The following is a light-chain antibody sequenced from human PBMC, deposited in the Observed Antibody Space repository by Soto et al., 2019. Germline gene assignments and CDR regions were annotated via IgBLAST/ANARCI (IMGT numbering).Light chain of an antibody. J-gene: IGKJ4*01. CDR3: QQYNNWPLT. CDR2: GAS. V-gene: IGKV3-15*01. CDR1: QSVSSD. Sequence: EIVMTQSPATLSMFPGERATLSCRASQSVSSDLGWYQQKPGQAPRLLIYGASTRATGIPARFSGSASGTEFTLTISSMQSEDFAIYYCQQYNNWPLTFGGGTKV.